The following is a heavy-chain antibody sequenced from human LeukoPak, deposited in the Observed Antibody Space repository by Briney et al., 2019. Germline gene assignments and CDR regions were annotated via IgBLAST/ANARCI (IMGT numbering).Heavy chain of an antibody. CDR2: ISFNGRNT. CDR3: ARDIELST. V-gene: IGHV3-23*01. J-gene: IGHJ3*01. D-gene: IGHD5-12*01. Sequence: PGGSLRLSCAASGFNFADSAMSWVRQTPRKGLEWVSLISFNGRNTYYGDSVKGRFTISRDNSKDTVYLQMSSLRAEDTAIFYCARDIELSTWGPGTMVTVSS. CDR1: GFNFADSA.